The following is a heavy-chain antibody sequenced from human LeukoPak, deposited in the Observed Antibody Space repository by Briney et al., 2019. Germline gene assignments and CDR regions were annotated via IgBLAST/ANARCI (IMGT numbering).Heavy chain of an antibody. CDR1: GFAFSSYG. CDR3: AKAGQQLVPLTPFDY. J-gene: IGHJ4*02. V-gene: IGHV3-33*06. D-gene: IGHD6-13*01. Sequence: GGSLRLSCAASGFAFSSYGMHWVRQAPGKGLEWVAVIWYDGSNKYYADSVKGRFTISRDNSKNTLYLRMNSLRAEDTAVYYCAKAGQQLVPLTPFDYWGQGTLVTVSS. CDR2: IWYDGSNK.